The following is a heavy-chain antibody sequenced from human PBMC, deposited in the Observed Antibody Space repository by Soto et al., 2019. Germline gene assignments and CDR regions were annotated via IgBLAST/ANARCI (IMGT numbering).Heavy chain of an antibody. CDR3: ARREIQGPIDC. CDR2: IYYSGTT. V-gene: IGHV4-28*01. CDR1: GYSISSSNW. Sequence: QVQLQESGPGLVKPSDTLSLTCAVSGYSISSSNWWGWIRQPPGKGLEWIGYIYYSGTTYYNPSLKSRVTMSVDTSKNQFYLKLTSVTAGDTAVYYCARREIQGPIDCWGQGTLVTVSS. J-gene: IGHJ4*02. D-gene: IGHD1-26*01.